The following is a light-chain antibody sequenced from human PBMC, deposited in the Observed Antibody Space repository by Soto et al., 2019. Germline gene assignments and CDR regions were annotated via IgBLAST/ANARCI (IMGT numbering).Light chain of an antibody. V-gene: IGKV3-15*01. Sequence: EIVMTQSPATVSVSPGERATLSCRASQSVRTNLAWYQQRPGQAPRLLIHAASTRATDIPARFSGSGSGTEFTLSISRLQSEDSGVYYCQQYNKWPPLTFGGGTKVEIK. J-gene: IGKJ4*01. CDR2: AAS. CDR3: QQYNKWPPLT. CDR1: QSVRTN.